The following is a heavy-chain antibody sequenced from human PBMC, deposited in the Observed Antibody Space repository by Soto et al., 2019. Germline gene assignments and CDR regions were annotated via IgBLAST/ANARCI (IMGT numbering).Heavy chain of an antibody. J-gene: IGHJ4*02. CDR1: GGSISSDAYY. D-gene: IGHD6-19*01. V-gene: IGHV4-31*03. CDR3: ARNPRTGWYFDH. Sequence: QVQLQESGPGLVKPSQTLSLTCTVSGGSISSDAYYWTWIRQHPGKGLEWIAYIFYRGNTYYNPSLKSRVLNSLYTSKNQFSLRLNSVTAADTAVYYCARNPRTGWYFDHWGQGTLVTVPS. CDR2: IFYRGNT.